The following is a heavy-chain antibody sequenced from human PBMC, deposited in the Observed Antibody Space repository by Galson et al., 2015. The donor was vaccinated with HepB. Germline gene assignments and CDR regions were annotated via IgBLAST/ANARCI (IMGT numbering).Heavy chain of an antibody. Sequence: RLSCAASGFTFSKYDMHWVRQPPGKSPEWVSVLEPAGETYYTGSVKGRFTISRDDANNILSLQMDNLRVGDTAVYYCARATMIQGVPDSWGQGTLVTVSS. CDR1: GFTFSKYD. V-gene: IGHV3-13*01. J-gene: IGHJ5*02. CDR3: ARATMIQGVPDS. D-gene: IGHD3-10*01. CDR2: LEPAGET.